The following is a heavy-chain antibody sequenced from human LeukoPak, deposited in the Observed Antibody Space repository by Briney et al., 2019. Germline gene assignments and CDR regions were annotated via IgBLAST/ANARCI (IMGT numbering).Heavy chain of an antibody. V-gene: IGHV3-23*01. CDR2: ISSSGSGGNT. D-gene: IGHD4-17*01. Sequence: PGGSLRLSCVASGVTLSNYAMSWARQAPGKGLEWVSGISSSGSGGNTYYADSVKGRFTISRDSSRNTLFLHMNSLRAEDTAVYYCARDSPDYGASLGYFDLWGRGTLVTVSS. CDR1: GVTLSNYA. J-gene: IGHJ2*01. CDR3: ARDSPDYGASLGYFDL.